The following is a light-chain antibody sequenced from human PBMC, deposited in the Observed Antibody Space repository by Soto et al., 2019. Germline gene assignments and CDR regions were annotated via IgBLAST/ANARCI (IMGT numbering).Light chain of an antibody. CDR2: GNS. V-gene: IGLV1-40*01. J-gene: IGLJ2*01. Sequence: QSVLTQPPSVSGAPGQRVTISCTGSSSNIGAGYNVHWYQQLPGTAPKILIYGNSNRPSGVPDRFSGSKSGTSASLAITGLQXXXEADYYCQSYDSSLSVVFGGGTKVTVL. CDR1: SSNIGAGYN. CDR3: QSYDSSLSVV.